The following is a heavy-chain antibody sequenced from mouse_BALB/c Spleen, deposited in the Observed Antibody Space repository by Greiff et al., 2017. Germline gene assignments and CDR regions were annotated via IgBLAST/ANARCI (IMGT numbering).Heavy chain of an antibody. Sequence: EVMLVESGGGLVKPGGSLKLSCAASGFAFSSYDMSWVRQTPEKRLEWVAYISSGGGSTYYPDTVKGRFTISRDNAKNTLYLQMSSLKSEDTAMYYCASYYGNGGQGTLVTVSA. J-gene: IGHJ3*01. CDR3: ASYYGN. V-gene: IGHV5-12-1*01. CDR2: ISSGGGST. D-gene: IGHD2-1*01. CDR1: GFAFSSYD.